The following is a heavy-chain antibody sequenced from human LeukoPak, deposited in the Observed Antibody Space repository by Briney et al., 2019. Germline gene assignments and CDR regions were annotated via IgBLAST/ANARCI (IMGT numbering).Heavy chain of an antibody. Sequence: SETLSLTCTVSGGSISSYYWSWIRQPPGKGLEWIGYIYYSGSTNYNPSLKSRVTISVDTSKNQFSLKLSSVTAADTAVYYCARGLYGDCVFDYWGQGTLVTVSS. CDR3: ARGLYGDCVFDY. CDR2: IYYSGST. V-gene: IGHV4-59*01. CDR1: GGSISSYY. J-gene: IGHJ4*02. D-gene: IGHD4-17*01.